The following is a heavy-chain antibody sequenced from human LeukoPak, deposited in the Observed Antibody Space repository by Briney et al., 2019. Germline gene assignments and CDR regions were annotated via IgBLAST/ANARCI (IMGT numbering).Heavy chain of an antibody. CDR3: ANGYCTNGVCYPYYYYYMDV. J-gene: IGHJ6*03. D-gene: IGHD2-8*01. V-gene: IGHV3-23*01. CDR2: ISGSGSGT. Sequence: PGGSLRLSCAASGFPFSSYAMKWVRQAPGKGLEWVSGISGSGSGTYYADSAKGRFTISRDNFKNTLYLQMNSLRAEDTAVYYCANGYCTNGVCYPYYYYYMDVWGKGTTVTVSS. CDR1: GFPFSSYA.